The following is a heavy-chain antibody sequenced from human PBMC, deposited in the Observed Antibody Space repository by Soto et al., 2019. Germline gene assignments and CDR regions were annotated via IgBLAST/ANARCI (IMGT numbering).Heavy chain of an antibody. CDR2: IIPIFGTA. Sequence: ASVKVSFKASGGTFSSYAISWVRQAPGQGLEWMGGIIPIFGTANYAQKFQGRVTITADESTSTAYMELSSLRSEDTAVYYCARVVVITGFDPWGQGTLVTVSS. J-gene: IGHJ5*02. CDR3: ARVVVITGFDP. V-gene: IGHV1-69*13. CDR1: GGTFSSYA. D-gene: IGHD3-22*01.